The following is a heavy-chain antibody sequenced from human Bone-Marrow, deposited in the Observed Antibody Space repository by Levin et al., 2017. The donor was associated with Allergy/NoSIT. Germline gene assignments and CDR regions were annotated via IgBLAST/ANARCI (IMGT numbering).Heavy chain of an antibody. V-gene: IGHV3-74*01. J-gene: IGHJ5*02. CDR1: GFTFSNYW. CDR2: IKSDGSST. CDR3: ARDHYSGSGNCFDP. D-gene: IGHD3-10*01. Sequence: LSLTCAASGFTFSNYWMHWVRQAPGKGLVWISRIKSDGSSTTYADSVKGRFTISRDNAKNTLYLQMNSLRAEDTAVYYCARDHYSGSGNCFDPWGQGILVTVSS.